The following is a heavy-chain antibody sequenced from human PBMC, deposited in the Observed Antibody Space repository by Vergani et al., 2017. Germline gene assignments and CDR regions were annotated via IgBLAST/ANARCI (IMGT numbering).Heavy chain of an antibody. CDR2: INPSGGST. V-gene: IGHV1-46*01. CDR1: GYTFTSYY. Sequence: QVQLVQSGAEVKKPGASVKVSCKASGYTFTSYYMHWVRQAPGQGLEWMGIINPSGGSTSYAQKFQGRVTMTRDTSTSTVYMELSSLRSEDTAVYYCARDTYYDFWSGYSMDVWGQGTTVTVSS. D-gene: IGHD3-3*01. J-gene: IGHJ6*02. CDR3: ARDTYYDFWSGYSMDV.